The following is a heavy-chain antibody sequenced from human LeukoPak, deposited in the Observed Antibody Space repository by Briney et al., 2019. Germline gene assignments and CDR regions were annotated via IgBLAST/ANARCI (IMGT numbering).Heavy chain of an antibody. D-gene: IGHD3-9*01. CDR2: IYYSGST. CDR1: GGSISSYY. CDR3: ARAYYDILTGSIAPFDY. V-gene: IGHV4-59*01. J-gene: IGHJ4*02. Sequence: PSETLSLTCTVSGGSISSYYWSWIRQPPGKGLEWIGYIYYSGSTNYNPSLKSRVTISVDTSKNQFSLKLSSVTAADTAVYYRARAYYDILTGSIAPFDYWGQGTLVPVSS.